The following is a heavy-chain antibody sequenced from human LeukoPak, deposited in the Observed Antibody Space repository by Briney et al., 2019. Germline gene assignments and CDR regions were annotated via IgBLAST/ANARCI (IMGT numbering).Heavy chain of an antibody. V-gene: IGHV4-39*01. CDR3: ARGGDGKRSPVAARRYYYHYYMDV. CDR1: GGSISSSSYY. D-gene: IGHD6-6*01. Sequence: SETLSLTCTVSGGSISSSSYYWGWIRQPPGKGLEWIGSIYYSGSTYYNPSLKSRVTISVDTSKNQFSLKLSSVTAADTAVYYCARGGDGKRSPVAARRYYYHYYMDVWGKGTTVTVSS. J-gene: IGHJ6*03. CDR2: IYYSGST.